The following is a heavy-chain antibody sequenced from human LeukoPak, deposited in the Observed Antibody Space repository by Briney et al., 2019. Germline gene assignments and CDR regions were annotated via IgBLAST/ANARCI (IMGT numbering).Heavy chain of an antibody. CDR2: IYYRGST. CDR3: ARGTPRITFGGVIVSPFDY. Sequence: SETLSLTCTVSGGSISGTTYYWVWVRQFPGKGLEWIGSIYYRGSTNYNPSLKSRVTISVDTSKNQFSLKLSSVTAADTAVYYCARGTPRITFGGVIVSPFDYWAREPWSPSPQ. CDR1: GGSISGTTYY. V-gene: IGHV4-39*07. J-gene: IGHJ4*02. D-gene: IGHD3-16*02.